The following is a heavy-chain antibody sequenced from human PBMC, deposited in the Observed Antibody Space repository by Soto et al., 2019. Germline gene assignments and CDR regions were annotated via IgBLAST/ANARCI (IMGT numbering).Heavy chain of an antibody. CDR1: GGSFSGYY. CDR3: ARGKPLLFVVVVAATTRNRGGMDV. V-gene: IGHV4-34*01. D-gene: IGHD2-15*01. CDR2: INHSGST. J-gene: IGHJ6*02. Sequence: SETLSLTCAVYGGSFSGYYWSWIRQPPGKGLEWIGEINHSGSTNYNPSLKSRVTISVDTSKNQFSLKLSSVTAADTAVYYCARGKPLLFVVVVAATTRNRGGMDVWGQGTTVTVSS.